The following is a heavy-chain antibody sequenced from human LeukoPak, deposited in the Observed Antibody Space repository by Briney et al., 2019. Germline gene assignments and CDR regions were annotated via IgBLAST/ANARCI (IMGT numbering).Heavy chain of an antibody. V-gene: IGHV4-59*12. CDR1: GGSISSYY. Sequence: SETLSLTCTVSGGSISSYYWSWIRQPPGKGLEWIGCIYYSGSTNYNPSLKSRVTISVDTSKNQFSLKLSSVTAADTAVYYCARASYDFLDFDYWGQGTLVTVSS. CDR3: ARASYDFLDFDY. CDR2: IYYSGST. J-gene: IGHJ4*02. D-gene: IGHD3-3*01.